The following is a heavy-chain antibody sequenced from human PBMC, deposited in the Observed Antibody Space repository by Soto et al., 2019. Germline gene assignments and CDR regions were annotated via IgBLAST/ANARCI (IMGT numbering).Heavy chain of an antibody. Sequence: ASVKVSCKASGYTFTGYYMHWVRQAPGQGLEWMGWINPNSGGTNYAQKFQGWVTMTRDTSISTAYMELSRLRSDDTAVYYCARTPPYTSSWYTDYYSGMDVWGQGTTVTVSS. CDR1: GYTFTGYY. D-gene: IGHD6-13*01. CDR3: ARTPPYTSSWYTDYYSGMDV. V-gene: IGHV1-2*04. CDR2: INPNSGGT. J-gene: IGHJ6*02.